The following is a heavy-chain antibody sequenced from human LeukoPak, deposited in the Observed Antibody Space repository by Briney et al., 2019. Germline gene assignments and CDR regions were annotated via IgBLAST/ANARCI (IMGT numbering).Heavy chain of an antibody. CDR2: INPSGGST. Sequence: ASVKVSCKASGYTFTSYYMHWVRQAPGQGLEWMGIINPSGGSTSYARKFQGRVTMTRDTSISTAYMELSRLRSDDTAVYYCARDGNWGGYYYYYMDVWGKGTTVTVSS. V-gene: IGHV1-46*01. D-gene: IGHD7-27*01. CDR1: GYTFTSYY. CDR3: ARDGNWGGYYYYYMDV. J-gene: IGHJ6*03.